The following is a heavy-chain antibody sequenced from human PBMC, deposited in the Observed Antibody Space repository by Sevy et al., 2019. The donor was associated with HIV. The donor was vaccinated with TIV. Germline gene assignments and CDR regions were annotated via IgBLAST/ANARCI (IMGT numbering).Heavy chain of an antibody. CDR1: GASISSSGYY. CDR3: AGPTLTYSSGWSYYDS. D-gene: IGHD6-19*01. Sequence: SETLSLTCTVSGASISSSGYYWGWIRQPPGKGLEWIASINYSGSTFYNPSLKSRVTISSDTSKNQFSLKLNSVTASDTAIYYCAGPTLTYSSGWSYYDSWGQGTVVTVSS. V-gene: IGHV4-39*01. CDR2: INYSGST. J-gene: IGHJ4*02.